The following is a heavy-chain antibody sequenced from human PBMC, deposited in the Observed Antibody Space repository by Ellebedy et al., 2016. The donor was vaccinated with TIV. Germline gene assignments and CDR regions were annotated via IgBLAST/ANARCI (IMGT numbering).Heavy chain of an antibody. J-gene: IGHJ4*02. Sequence: GESLKISCKGPGYIFKSFWIGWVRQMPGKGLEWMGIIYPGDSETRYSPSFQGQVTISADKSISTAYLQWSSLKASDTAMYYCARRGAAPGDNWGFDYWGQGTLVTVSS. CDR2: IYPGDSET. V-gene: IGHV5-51*01. CDR1: GYIFKSFW. D-gene: IGHD6-13*01. CDR3: ARRGAAPGDNWGFDY.